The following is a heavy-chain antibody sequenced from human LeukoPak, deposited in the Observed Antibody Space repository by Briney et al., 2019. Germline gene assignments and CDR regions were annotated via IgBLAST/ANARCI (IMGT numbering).Heavy chain of an antibody. CDR3: ARDLYYYDSSGYTPIRFDY. CDR2: INPNSGGT. D-gene: IGHD3-22*01. Sequence: GASVKVSCKASGYTFTGYYMHWVRQAPGQGLGWMGWINPNSGGTNYAQKFQGRVTMTRDTSISTAYMELSRLRSDDTAVYYCARDLYYYDSSGYTPIRFDYWGQGTLVTVSS. J-gene: IGHJ4*02. V-gene: IGHV1-2*02. CDR1: GYTFTGYY.